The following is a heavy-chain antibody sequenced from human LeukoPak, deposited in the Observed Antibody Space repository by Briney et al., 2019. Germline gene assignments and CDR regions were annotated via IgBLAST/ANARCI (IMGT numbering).Heavy chain of an antibody. D-gene: IGHD6-13*01. CDR2: IYYSGST. J-gene: IGHJ4*02. Sequence: SETLSLTCTVSGGSISGYYWSWIRQPPGKGLEWIGYIYYSGSTNYNPSLKSRVTISVDTSKNQFSLKLSSVTAADTAVYYCACIAAAGTRFDYWGQGTLVTVSS. CDR3: ACIAAAGTRFDY. CDR1: GGSISGYY. V-gene: IGHV4-59*08.